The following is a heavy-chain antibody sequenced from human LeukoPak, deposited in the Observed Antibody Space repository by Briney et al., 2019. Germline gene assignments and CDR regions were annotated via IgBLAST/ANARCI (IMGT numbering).Heavy chain of an antibody. Sequence: GGSLRLSCAASELTFSGYAMSWFRQAPGKGLEWVSAISGSGGSTYYADSVKGRFTISRDNSKNTLYLQMNSLRAEDTAVYYCAKVSEGEIDYWGQGTLVTVSS. D-gene: IGHD3-10*01. J-gene: IGHJ4*02. CDR3: AKVSEGEIDY. V-gene: IGHV3-23*01. CDR1: ELTFSGYA. CDR2: ISGSGGST.